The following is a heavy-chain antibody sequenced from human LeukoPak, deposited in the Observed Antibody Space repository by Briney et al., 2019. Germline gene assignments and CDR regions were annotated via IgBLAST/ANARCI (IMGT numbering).Heavy chain of an antibody. CDR2: INPNSGGT. D-gene: IGHD2-15*01. CDR1: GYTFTGYY. Sequence: ASVKVSCKASGYTFTGYYMHWVRQAPGQGLEWMGWINPNSGGTNYAQKFQGRVTMTRDTSISTAYMELSRLRSDDTAVYYCARSTYCSGGSCYRYYFDYWGQGTLVTVSS. V-gene: IGHV1-2*02. CDR3: ARSTYCSGGSCYRYYFDY. J-gene: IGHJ4*02.